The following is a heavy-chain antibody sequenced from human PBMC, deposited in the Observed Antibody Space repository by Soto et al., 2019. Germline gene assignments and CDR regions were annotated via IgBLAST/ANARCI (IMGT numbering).Heavy chain of an antibody. D-gene: IGHD3-22*01. V-gene: IGHV3-15*01. CDR3: AKAKRRDSSGYYFPFDY. J-gene: IGHJ4*02. CDR2: IKSKTDGGTT. Sequence: GGSLRLSCAASGFTFSNAWMSWVRQAPGKGLEWVGRIKSKTDGGTTDYAAPVKGRFTISRDDSKNTLYLQMNSLSAEDTAVYYCAKAKRRDSSGYYFPFDYWGQGTLVTVSS. CDR1: GFTFSNAW.